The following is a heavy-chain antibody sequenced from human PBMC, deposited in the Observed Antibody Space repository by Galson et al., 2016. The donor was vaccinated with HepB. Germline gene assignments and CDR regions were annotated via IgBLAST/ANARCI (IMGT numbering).Heavy chain of an antibody. J-gene: IGHJ6*02. D-gene: IGHD2-21*02. CDR2: IYPADSDT. CDR1: GYNFNTYW. Sequence: QSGAEVKKPGESLKISCKASGYNFNTYWVAWVRQMPGKGLEFMGMIYPADSDTRYSPSFQGQVTISADKSISTAYLQWSSLKASDPAMYYCSSLDVVVTDNYYYAMDVWGHGTTVTVS. V-gene: IGHV5-51*01. CDR3: SSLDVVVTDNYYYAMDV.